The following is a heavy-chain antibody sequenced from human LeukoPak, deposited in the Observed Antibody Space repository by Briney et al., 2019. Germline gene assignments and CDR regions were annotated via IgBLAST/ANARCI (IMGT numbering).Heavy chain of an antibody. CDR2: ISSSGSTI. V-gene: IGHV3-48*02. CDR3: ARDWAYSFDY. D-gene: IGHD5-18*01. Sequence: GGSLRLSCAASGFTFSSYSMNWVRQAPGKGLEWVSYISSSGSTIYLADSVKGRFTISRDNAENSLYLQMNSLRDEDTAVYYCARDWAYSFDYWGQGTLVTVSS. CDR1: GFTFSSYS. J-gene: IGHJ4*02.